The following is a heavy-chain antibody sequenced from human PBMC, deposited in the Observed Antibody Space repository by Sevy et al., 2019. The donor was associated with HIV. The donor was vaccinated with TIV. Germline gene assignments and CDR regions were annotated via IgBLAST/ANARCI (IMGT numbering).Heavy chain of an antibody. J-gene: IGHJ6*02. CDR3: ARVGGYCSGTSCYTGRYYYYYGMDV. V-gene: IGHV3-33*07. Sequence: GGSLRLSCGASGFTFSSYGMYWVRQAPGKGLEWVAIIWYDGSNKYYADSVKGRFTISRDNSKNTLDLQMNSLRAEDTAGYYCARVGGYCSGTSCYTGRYYYYYGMDVWGQGTTVTVSS. D-gene: IGHD2-2*02. CDR2: IWYDGSNK. CDR1: GFTFSSYG.